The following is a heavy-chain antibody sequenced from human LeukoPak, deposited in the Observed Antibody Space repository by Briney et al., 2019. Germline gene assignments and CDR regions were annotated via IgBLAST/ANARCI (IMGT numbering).Heavy chain of an antibody. J-gene: IGHJ4*02. V-gene: IGHV3-23*01. CDR1: GFTFNNYA. Sequence: GGSLRLSCAASGFTFNNYALTWVRQAPGQGLEWVSTISGDGRSTYYADSVKGRFTISRDNSKNTLFLQMNSLRAENTAVYYLTKDAGYSRGREFDSWGQGTLVIVSS. D-gene: IGHD6-19*01. CDR2: ISGDGRST. CDR3: TKDAGYSRGREFDS.